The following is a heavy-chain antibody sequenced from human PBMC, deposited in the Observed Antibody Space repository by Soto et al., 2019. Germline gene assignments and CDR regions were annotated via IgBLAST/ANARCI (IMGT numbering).Heavy chain of an antibody. CDR3: AKVIALALPLQYGMDV. CDR1: GFTFSSYD. D-gene: IGHD4-4*01. J-gene: IGHJ6*02. Sequence: GGSLRLSCVASGFTFSSYDMNWVRQAPGKGLEWVSAISGSGGSTPYADSVKGRFTISRDNSKNTLYLQMHSLRAEDTAIYYCAKVIALALPLQYGMDVWGQGTKVTVSS. CDR2: ISGSGGST. V-gene: IGHV3-23*01.